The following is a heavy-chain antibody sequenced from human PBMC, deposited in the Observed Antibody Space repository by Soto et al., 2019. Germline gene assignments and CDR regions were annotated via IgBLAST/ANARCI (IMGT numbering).Heavy chain of an antibody. V-gene: IGHV2-5*02. D-gene: IGHD2-15*01. CDR1: GFSLSTSGVG. Sequence: QITLKESGPTLVKPTQTLTLTCTFSGFSLSTSGVGVGWIRQPPGKALEWLALIYWDDDKRYSPSLKSRLTITKDTSKNQLVLTMTNMDPVDTATYYCASYCSGGSCYRHGMDVWGQGTTVTASS. CDR2: IYWDDDK. CDR3: ASYCSGGSCYRHGMDV. J-gene: IGHJ6*02.